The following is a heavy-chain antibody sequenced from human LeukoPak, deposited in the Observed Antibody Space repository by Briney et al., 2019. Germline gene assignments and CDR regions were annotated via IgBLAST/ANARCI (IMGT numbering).Heavy chain of an antibody. CDR2: ISANSGNT. Sequence: ASVNVSCKASGYTFTSYGISWVRQAPGQGLEWMGWISANSGNTNYAQKLQGRVTMTTDTSTSTAYMELRSLRSDDTAVYYCAREIEYCTNGVCFPWFDPWGQGTLVTVSS. J-gene: IGHJ5*02. CDR1: GYTFTSYG. CDR3: AREIEYCTNGVCFPWFDP. D-gene: IGHD2-8*01. V-gene: IGHV1-18*01.